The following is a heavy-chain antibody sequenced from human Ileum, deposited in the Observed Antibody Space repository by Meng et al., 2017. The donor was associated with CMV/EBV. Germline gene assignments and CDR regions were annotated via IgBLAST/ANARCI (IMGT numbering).Heavy chain of an antibody. J-gene: IGHJ4*02. V-gene: IGHV1-2*02. CDR3: ARRSMTSLGG. D-gene: IGHD3-16*01. Sequence: ASVKVSCKASGYTFTGYYMYRVRQAPGQGLEWMGWINPKSGDTKYPQKFQDRVTMTRDTSINTAYLEVSSLTSDDTAVYYCARRSMTSLGGWGQGNLVTVSS. CDR1: GYTFTGYY. CDR2: INPKSGDT.